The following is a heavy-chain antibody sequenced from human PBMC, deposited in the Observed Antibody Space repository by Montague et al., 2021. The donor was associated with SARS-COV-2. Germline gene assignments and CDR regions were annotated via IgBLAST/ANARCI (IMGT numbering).Heavy chain of an antibody. CDR3: ARHYGSSLDS. CDR2: ISYSGTT. V-gene: IGHV4-39*01. Sequence: SETLSLTCTVSGGSISSPDYRWGWIRQPPGKGLEWIGFISYSGTTFYNPSLKSRISMSVDTPRSQFSLNLTSVTAADTAVYYCARHYGSSLDSWGQRILVAVSS. CDR1: GGSISSPDYR. D-gene: IGHD4-17*01. J-gene: IGHJ4*02.